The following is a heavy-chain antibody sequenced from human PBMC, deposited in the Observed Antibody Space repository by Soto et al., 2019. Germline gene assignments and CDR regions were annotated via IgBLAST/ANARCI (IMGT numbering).Heavy chain of an antibody. J-gene: IGHJ4*02. V-gene: IGHV4-59*01. CDR1: GGSISSYY. D-gene: IGHD3-22*01. Sequence: TSETLSLTCTVSGGSISSYYWSWIRQPPGKGLEWIGYIYYSGSTNYNPSLKSRVTISVDTSKNQFSLKLSSVTAADTAVYYCARGNYYYDSSGWGQGTLVTVSS. CDR3: ARGNYYYDSSG. CDR2: IYYSGST.